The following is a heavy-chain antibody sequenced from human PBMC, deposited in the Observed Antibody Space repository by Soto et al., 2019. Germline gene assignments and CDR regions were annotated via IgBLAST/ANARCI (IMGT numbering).Heavy chain of an antibody. D-gene: IGHD1-1*01. CDR1: GDCISRYY. V-gene: IGHV4-59*01. CDR2: IHYSGIT. J-gene: IGHJ2*01. CDR3: ARGPPLSGTNYWYFDL. Sequence: QVQLQESVPGLVKPSETLSLTCTVSGDCISRYYWSWIRQPPGKGLEWIAYIHYSGITNYNPSLKSRVTISVDTSKNQFSLKLNSVTAADTAVYYCARGPPLSGTNYWYFDLWGRGTLVTVSS.